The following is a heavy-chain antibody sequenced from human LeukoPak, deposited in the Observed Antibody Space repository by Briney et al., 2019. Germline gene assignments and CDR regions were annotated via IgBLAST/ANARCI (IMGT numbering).Heavy chain of an antibody. V-gene: IGHV3-33*07. CDR2: IWHDGSNK. CDR1: GFTFDTFG. Sequence: GGSLRLSCLASGFTFDTFGMYWARQAPGKGLEWVAVIWHDGSNKYYTDSVKGRFTISRDNSKNTLYLQMNSLRAEDTAAYYCARAGYGDPHFDFWGQGTLVTVSS. D-gene: IGHD4-17*01. CDR3: ARAGYGDPHFDF. J-gene: IGHJ4*02.